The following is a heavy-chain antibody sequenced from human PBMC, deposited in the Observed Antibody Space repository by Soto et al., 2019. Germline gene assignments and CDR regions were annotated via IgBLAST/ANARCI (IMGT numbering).Heavy chain of an antibody. Sequence: EVQLVESGGGLVKPGGSLRLSCAASGFTFTNAWMTWVRQAPGKGLEWVGRVKSKTDGGTIDYAVPVKDRFTISRDDSKNTLYLQMNSLKTEDTAVYYCIGTYSGSSMRFDYWGQGTLVTVSS. CDR1: GFTFTNAW. V-gene: IGHV3-15*01. D-gene: IGHD5-12*01. CDR2: VKSKTDGGTI. J-gene: IGHJ4*02. CDR3: IGTYSGSSMRFDY.